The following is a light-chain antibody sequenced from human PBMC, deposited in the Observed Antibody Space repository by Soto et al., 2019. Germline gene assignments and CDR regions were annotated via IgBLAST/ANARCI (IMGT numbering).Light chain of an antibody. Sequence: QSALTQPASVSGSPGQSITISCTGTSSDVGSYNLVSWYQQHPGKAPKLMIYEVSKRPSGVSNRFSGSKSGNTASLTISGLQAEDEADYYCCSYAGSPYVFGTRTKATVL. V-gene: IGLV2-23*02. J-gene: IGLJ1*01. CDR2: EVS. CDR1: SSDVGSYNL. CDR3: CSYAGSPYV.